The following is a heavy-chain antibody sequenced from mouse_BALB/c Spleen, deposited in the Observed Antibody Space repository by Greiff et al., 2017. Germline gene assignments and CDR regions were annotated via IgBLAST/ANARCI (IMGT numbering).Heavy chain of an antibody. J-gene: IGHJ3*01. Sequence: VQLQESGPGLVQPSQSLSITCTVSGFSLTSYGVHWVRQSPGKGLEWLGVIWSGGSTDYNAAFISRLSISKDNSKSQVFFKMNSLQADDTAIYYCARNYYGSSEFAYWGQGTLVTVSA. D-gene: IGHD1-1*01. CDR2: IWSGGST. V-gene: IGHV2-4-1*01. CDR1: GFSLTSYG. CDR3: ARNYYGSSEFAY.